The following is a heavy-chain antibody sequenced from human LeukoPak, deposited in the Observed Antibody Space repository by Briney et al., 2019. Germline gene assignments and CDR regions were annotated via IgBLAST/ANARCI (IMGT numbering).Heavy chain of an antibody. J-gene: IGHJ4*02. D-gene: IGHD5-12*01. Sequence: GASVKVSCKASGYTFTSYYMHWVRQAPGQGLEWMGIINPSGGSTSYAQKFQGRVTMTRDMPTSTDYMELSSLRSEDTAVYYCARGDQSGYDFDYWGQGTLVTVSS. CDR1: GYTFTSYY. V-gene: IGHV1-46*01. CDR3: ARGDQSGYDFDY. CDR2: INPSGGST.